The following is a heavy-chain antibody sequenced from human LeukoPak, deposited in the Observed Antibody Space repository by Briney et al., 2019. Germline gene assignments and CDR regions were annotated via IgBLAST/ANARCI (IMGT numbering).Heavy chain of an antibody. D-gene: IGHD6-13*01. CDR3: ARDPRAASNFDY. Sequence: GGSLRLSCAASGFTFSSYAMSWVRQAPGKGLEWVSAISGSGGTTYYADSVKGRFTISRDNSKSTLYVQMNSLRAEDTAVYYCARDPRAASNFDYWGQGTLVTVSS. CDR1: GFTFSSYA. V-gene: IGHV3-23*01. CDR2: ISGSGGTT. J-gene: IGHJ4*02.